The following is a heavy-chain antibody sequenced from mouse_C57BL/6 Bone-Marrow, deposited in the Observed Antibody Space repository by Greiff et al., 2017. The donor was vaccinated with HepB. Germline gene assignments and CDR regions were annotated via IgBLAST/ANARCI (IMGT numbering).Heavy chain of an antibody. CDR3: ARNPITTVWYFDV. J-gene: IGHJ1*03. D-gene: IGHD1-1*01. V-gene: IGHV2-2*01. CDR1: GFSLTSYG. CDR2: IWSGGST. Sequence: VMLVESGPGLVQPSQSLSITCTVSGFSLTSYGVHWVRQSPGKGLEWLGVIWSGGSTDYNAAFISRLSISKDNSKSQVFFKMNSLQADDTAIYYCARNPITTVWYFDVWGTGTTVTVSS.